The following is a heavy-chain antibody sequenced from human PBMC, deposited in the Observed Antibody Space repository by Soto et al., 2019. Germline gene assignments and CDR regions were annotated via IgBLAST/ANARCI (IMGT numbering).Heavy chain of an antibody. J-gene: IGHJ4*02. D-gene: IGHD5-12*01. CDR2: ISYDGSNK. Sequence: GGSLRLSCAASGFTFSSYGMHWVRQAPGKGLEWVAVISYDGSNKYYADSVKGRFTISRDNSKNTLYLQMNSLRAEDTAVYYCAKRGGYLGGVDYWGQGTLVTVSS. CDR1: GFTFSSYG. CDR3: AKRGGYLGGVDY. V-gene: IGHV3-30*18.